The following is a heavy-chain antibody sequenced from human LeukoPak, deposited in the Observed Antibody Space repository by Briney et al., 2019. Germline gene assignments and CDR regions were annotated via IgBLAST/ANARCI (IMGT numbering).Heavy chain of an antibody. CDR3: GSRRTAMFGVIKGPIDY. D-gene: IGHD3-3*01. V-gene: IGHV4-34*01. CDR1: GGSFSDYY. CDR2: INHSGSP. J-gene: IGHJ4*02. Sequence: SETLSLTCAVYGGSFSDYYWAWIRQPPGKGLEWIGEINHSGSPNNNPSLKSRVSISFDTSKNQFSLKLTSVTAADTAVYYCGSRRTAMFGVIKGPIDYWGQGTLVTVSS.